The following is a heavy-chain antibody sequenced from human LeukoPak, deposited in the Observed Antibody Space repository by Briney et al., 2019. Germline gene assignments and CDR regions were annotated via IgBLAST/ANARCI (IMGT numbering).Heavy chain of an antibody. V-gene: IGHV2-5*02. Sequence: SGPTPVKPTQTLTLTCTFSGFSLSTSGVGVGWIRQPPGKALEWLALIYWDDDKRYSPSLKSRLTITKDTSKNQVVLTMTNMDPVDTATYYCALLLGYSSGGSCYSTQDFDYWGQGTLVTVSS. D-gene: IGHD2-15*01. J-gene: IGHJ4*02. CDR2: IYWDDDK. CDR3: ALLLGYSSGGSCYSTQDFDY. CDR1: GFSLSTSGVG.